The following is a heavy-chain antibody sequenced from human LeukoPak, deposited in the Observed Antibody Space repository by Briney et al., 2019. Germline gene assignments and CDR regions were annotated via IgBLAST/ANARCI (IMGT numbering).Heavy chain of an antibody. CDR1: GFTFNSYA. V-gene: IGHV3-30*04. CDR2: ISYDGSNK. D-gene: IGHD6-19*01. CDR3: ARYSSGWYYFDY. J-gene: IGHJ4*02. Sequence: GGSLRLSCAASGFTFNSYAMHWVRQAPGKGLEWVAVISYDGSNKYYADSVKGRFTISRDNSKNTLYLQMNSLRAEDTAVYYCARYSSGWYYFDYWGQGTLVTVSS.